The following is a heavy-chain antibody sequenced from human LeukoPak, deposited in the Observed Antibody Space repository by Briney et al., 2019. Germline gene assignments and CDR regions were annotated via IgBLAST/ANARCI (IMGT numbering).Heavy chain of an antibody. CDR3: AKDPIAVAGKRDWFDP. Sequence: AGGSLRLSCAASGFTFSSYAMSWVRQAPGKGLEWVPVISGSGGSTYYADSVKGRFTISRDNSKNTLYLQMNSLRAEDTAVYYCAKDPIAVAGKRDWFDPWGQGTLVTVSS. V-gene: IGHV3-23*01. CDR1: GFTFSSYA. J-gene: IGHJ5*02. D-gene: IGHD6-19*01. CDR2: ISGSGGST.